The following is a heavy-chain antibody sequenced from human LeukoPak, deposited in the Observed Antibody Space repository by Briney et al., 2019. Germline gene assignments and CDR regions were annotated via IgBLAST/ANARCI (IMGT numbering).Heavy chain of an antibody. D-gene: IGHD5-18*01. CDR1: GFTYDDYA. V-gene: IGHV3-9*01. Sequence: GGSLRLSCAASGFTYDDYAMLWARQAPGEGLVWVSGISWNSGSIGYADSVKGRFTISRENAKKSLYLQMNSLRAEDTAVYYCARSYGDLDAFDIWGQGTMVTVSS. CDR3: ARSYGDLDAFDI. CDR2: ISWNSGSI. J-gene: IGHJ3*02.